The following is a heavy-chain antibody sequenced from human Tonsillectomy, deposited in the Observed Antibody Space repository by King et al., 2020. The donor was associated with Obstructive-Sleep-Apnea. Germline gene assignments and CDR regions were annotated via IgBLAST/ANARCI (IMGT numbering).Heavy chain of an antibody. CDR1: GFTFSIYA. CDR2: IRGSGGII. D-gene: IGHD5-24*01. Sequence: VQLVESGGGLVQPGVSLRLSCAASGFTFSIYAMSGVRQSPGKGLALVSAIRGSGGIIYYVDSVKGRFTIARVNSKNTLYLQMNSLRAEDTAVYYCAKGVGDGYNFDYWGQGTLVTVSS. V-gene: IGHV3-23*04. J-gene: IGHJ4*02. CDR3: AKGVGDGYNFDY.